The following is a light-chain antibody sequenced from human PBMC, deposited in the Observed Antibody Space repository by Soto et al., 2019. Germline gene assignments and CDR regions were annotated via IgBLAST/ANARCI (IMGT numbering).Light chain of an antibody. J-gene: IGKJ1*01. Sequence: ELVFTQSPATLSLSPGERATLSCRASQSVSSYLAWYQQKHGQAPRLLIYDASNRATGIPARFSGSVYGTDGTINISSLEPEDVEVDDGQQRSNWPWTFGQGTKVDIK. CDR1: QSVSSY. CDR3: QQRSNWPWT. CDR2: DAS. V-gene: IGKV3-11*01.